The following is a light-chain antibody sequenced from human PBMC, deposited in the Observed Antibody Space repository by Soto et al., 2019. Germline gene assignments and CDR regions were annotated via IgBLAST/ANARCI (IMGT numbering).Light chain of an antibody. CDR1: QSLSSN. CDR3: QQYNNWPFT. J-gene: IGKJ3*01. V-gene: IGKV3D-15*01. CDR2: GAS. Sequence: EIVMTQSPATLSVSPGERATLSCRASQSLSSNVAWYQQKPGQVPRLLICGASTRATGIPARFSGSRSGTEFTLTISSLQSEDFAVYYCQQYNNWPFTFGPGTKVDIK.